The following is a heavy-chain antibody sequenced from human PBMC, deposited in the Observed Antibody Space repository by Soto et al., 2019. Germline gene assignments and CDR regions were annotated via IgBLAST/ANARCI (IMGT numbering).Heavy chain of an antibody. V-gene: IGHV1-69*13. CDR1: GGTFSSYA. Sequence: SVKVSCKASGGTFSSYAISWVRQAPGQGLEWMGGIIPIFGTANYAQKFQGRVTITADESTSTAYMELSSLRSEDTAVYYCARAAYCGGDCYPQGYYYYGMDVWGQGTTVTVSS. D-gene: IGHD2-21*02. CDR3: ARAAYCGGDCYPQGYYYYGMDV. J-gene: IGHJ6*02. CDR2: IIPIFGTA.